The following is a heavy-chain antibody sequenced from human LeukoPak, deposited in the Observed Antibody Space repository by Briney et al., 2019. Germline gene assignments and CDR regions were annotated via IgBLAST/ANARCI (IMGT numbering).Heavy chain of an antibody. D-gene: IGHD3-22*01. Sequence: PSQTLSLTCAVSGGSISSGGYSWSWIRQPPGKGLEWIGYIYHSGSTYYNPSLKSRVTISVDRSKNQFSLKLSSVTAADTAVYYCARNYDSSSYYYEDAFDIWGQGTMVTVSS. CDR2: IYHSGST. CDR3: ARNYDSSSYYYEDAFDI. V-gene: IGHV4-30-2*01. J-gene: IGHJ3*02. CDR1: GGSISSGGYS.